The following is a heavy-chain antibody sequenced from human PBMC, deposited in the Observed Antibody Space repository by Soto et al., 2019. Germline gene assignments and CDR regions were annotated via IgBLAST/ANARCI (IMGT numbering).Heavy chain of an antibody. V-gene: IGHV3-53*01. CDR2: IYSGGST. CDR1: GFTVSSNY. J-gene: IGHJ6*02. D-gene: IGHD5-18*01. CDR3: AREGTAMVTSGMEV. Sequence: GGSLRLSCAASGFTVSSNYMSWVRQAPGKGLEWVSVIYSGGSTYYADSVKGRFTISRDNSKNTLYLQMNSLRAEDTAVYYCAREGTAMVTSGMEVWGQGTTVTVSS.